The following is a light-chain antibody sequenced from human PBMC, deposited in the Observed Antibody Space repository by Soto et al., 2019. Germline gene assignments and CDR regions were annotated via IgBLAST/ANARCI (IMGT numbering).Light chain of an antibody. CDR1: SSDVGGYNY. V-gene: IGLV2-14*01. CDR3: SSYTSSSTRVV. Sequence: QSALTQPASVSGSPGQSITISCTGTSSDVGGYNYVSWYQQHPGKVPKLMIYDVSNRPSGVSNRFSGSKSGNTASLTISGLQAEDEADYYCSSYTSSSTRVVFGGGTKVTVL. J-gene: IGLJ2*01. CDR2: DVS.